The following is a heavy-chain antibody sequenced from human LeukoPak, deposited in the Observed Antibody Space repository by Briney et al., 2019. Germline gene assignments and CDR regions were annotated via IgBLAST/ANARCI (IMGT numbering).Heavy chain of an antibody. Sequence: ASVKVSCKASGYTFTGYYMHWVRQAPGQGLEWMGRINPNSGGTNYAQKFQGRVTMTRDTSISTAYMELSRLRSDDTAVYYCATRPFGIVGATFYYYMDVWGKGTPVTVSS. CDR1: GYTFTGYY. V-gene: IGHV1-2*06. J-gene: IGHJ6*03. D-gene: IGHD1-26*01. CDR3: ATRPFGIVGATFYYYMDV. CDR2: INPNSGGT.